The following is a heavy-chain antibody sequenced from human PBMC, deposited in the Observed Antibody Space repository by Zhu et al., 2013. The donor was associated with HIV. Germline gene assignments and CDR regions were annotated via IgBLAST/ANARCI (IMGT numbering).Heavy chain of an antibody. CDR3: ARGLSSQYYDSSGYYFN. Sequence: QVQLVQSGTEMKKPGSSVKVSCKASGYTFTNYGIGWVRQAPGQGLEWMGWISAYNGNTHYSQKFQDRVTITADTSTSTAYMELSSLTSEDTAVYFCARGLSSQYYDSSGYYFNWGQGTLVAVSS. J-gene: IGHJ4*02. CDR1: GYTFTNYG. V-gene: IGHV1-18*01. D-gene: IGHD3-22*01. CDR2: ISAYNGNT.